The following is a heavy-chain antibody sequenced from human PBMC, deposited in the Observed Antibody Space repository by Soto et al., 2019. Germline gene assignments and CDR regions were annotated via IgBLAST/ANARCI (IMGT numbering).Heavy chain of an antibody. CDR2: VSTSGNV. Sequence: ASETLSLTCTVSGGSLTKYYWSWIRQPAGKGLEWIGRVSTSGNVVSKASLRSRLTMSVDTSKNQFSLGLTSVTAADTAVYYCERDNNDFWSLYPLAFDYWGQGALVTVSS. CDR1: GGSLTKYY. J-gene: IGHJ4*02. D-gene: IGHD3-3*01. CDR3: ERDNNDFWSLYPLAFDY. V-gene: IGHV4-4*07.